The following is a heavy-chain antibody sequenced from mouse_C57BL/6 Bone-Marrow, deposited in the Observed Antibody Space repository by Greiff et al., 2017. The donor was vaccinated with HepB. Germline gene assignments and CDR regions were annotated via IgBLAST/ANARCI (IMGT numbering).Heavy chain of an antibody. CDR1: GYTFTSYW. D-gene: IGHD2-10*01. J-gene: IGHJ4*01. CDR2: IYPGSGST. V-gene: IGHV1-55*01. CDR3: ARGLLSYAMDY. Sequence: QVQLQQSGAELVKPGASVKMSCKASGYTFTSYWITWVKQRPGQGLEWIGDIYPGSGSTNYNEKFKSKATLTVDTSSSTAYMQLSSLTSEDSAVFYCARGLLSYAMDYWGQGTSVTVSS.